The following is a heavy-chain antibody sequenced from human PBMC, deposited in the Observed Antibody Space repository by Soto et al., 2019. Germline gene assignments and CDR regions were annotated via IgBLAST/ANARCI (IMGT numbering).Heavy chain of an antibody. J-gene: IGHJ4*02. Sequence: SETLSLTCTVSGGSISSYYWSWIRQPPGKGLEWIGYIYYSGSTNYNPSLKSRVTISVDTSKNQFSLKLSSVTAADTAVYYCARDAKSSHYYDSSGYGQTFDYWGQGTLVTGSS. V-gene: IGHV4-59*01. CDR3: ARDAKSSHYYDSSGYGQTFDY. CDR2: IYYSGST. CDR1: GGSISSYY. D-gene: IGHD3-22*01.